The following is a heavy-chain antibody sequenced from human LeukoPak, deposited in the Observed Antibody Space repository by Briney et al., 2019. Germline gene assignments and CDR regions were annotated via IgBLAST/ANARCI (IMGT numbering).Heavy chain of an antibody. CDR1: GFTFSSYS. V-gene: IGHV3-21*01. CDR3: ARDIVVVPAAPGDY. Sequence: GGSLRLSCAASGFTFSSYSMNWVRQAPGKGLEWVSSISSSSSYIYYADSVKGRFTISRDNAKNSLYLQMSSLRAEDTAVYYCARDIVVVPAAPGDYWGQGTLVTVSS. D-gene: IGHD2-2*01. CDR2: ISSSSSYI. J-gene: IGHJ4*02.